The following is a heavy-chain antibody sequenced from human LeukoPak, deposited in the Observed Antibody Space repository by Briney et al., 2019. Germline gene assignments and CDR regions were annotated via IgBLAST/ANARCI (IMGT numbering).Heavy chain of an antibody. CDR2: IYHSEST. V-gene: IGHV4-38-2*02. Sequence: SETLSLTCTVSGYSISSGYYWGWIRQPPGKGLEWIGSIYHSESTYYNPSLKSRVTISVDTSKNQFSLKLSSVTAADTAVYYCAKDIVVVVAAIDYWGQGTLVTVSS. D-gene: IGHD2-15*01. CDR3: AKDIVVVVAAIDY. CDR1: GYSISSGYY. J-gene: IGHJ4*02.